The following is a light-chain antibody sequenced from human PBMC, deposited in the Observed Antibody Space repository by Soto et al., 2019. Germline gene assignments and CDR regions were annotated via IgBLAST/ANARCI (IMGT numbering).Light chain of an antibody. Sequence: LVMTQSPATLSVSPGERATLSCMASLDISNRLAWYQQKPGQAPMLLIYGASTWATNLPARFRGTGSGKGFTLTIRSLQAEDSAVLFWHQHKNRPSLTFGGGNKVDIK. CDR3: HQHKNRPSLT. V-gene: IGKV3-15*01. CDR2: GAS. CDR1: LDISNR. J-gene: IGKJ4*01.